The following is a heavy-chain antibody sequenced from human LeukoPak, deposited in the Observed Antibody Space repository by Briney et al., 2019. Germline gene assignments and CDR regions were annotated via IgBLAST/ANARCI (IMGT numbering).Heavy chain of an antibody. CDR1: GDSVSTINGA. J-gene: IGHJ4*02. V-gene: IGHV6-1*01. CDR2: TYYRSKWYY. CDR3: ARDEGNTGWHTFDI. D-gene: IGHD6-19*01. Sequence: SQTLSLTCGISGDSVSTINGAWNWVRQSPSRGLEWLGRTYYRSKWYYDYAVSVQGRITINPDTSKNQFSLQLSSVTPEDTAVCYCARDEGNTGWHTFDIWGQGTLITVSS.